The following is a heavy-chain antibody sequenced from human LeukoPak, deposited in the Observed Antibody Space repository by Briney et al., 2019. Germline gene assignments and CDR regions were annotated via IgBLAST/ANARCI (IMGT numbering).Heavy chain of an antibody. CDR1: GFRFSNYA. CDR3: AKGAYDYIEMGYIDY. J-gene: IGHJ4*02. D-gene: IGHD5-12*01. V-gene: IGHV3-23*01. Sequence: GGSLRLSCAASGFRFSNYAMNWVRQAPGEGLEWVSLIIGSSGATFYADSVKGRFTISRDNSKNTLFLQMNSLRAEDTALYYCAKGAYDYIEMGYIDYWGQGTLVTVSS. CDR2: IIGSSGAT.